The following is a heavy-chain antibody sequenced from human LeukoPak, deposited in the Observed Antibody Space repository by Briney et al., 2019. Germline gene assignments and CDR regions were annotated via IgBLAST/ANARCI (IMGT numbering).Heavy chain of an antibody. Sequence: APVKVSCKASGYTFTGYYMHWVRQAPGQGLEWMGWINPNSGGTNYAQKFQGWVTMTRDTSISTAYMELSRLRSDDTAVYYCARELDEKGPAFDIWGQGTMVTVSS. CDR1: GYTFTGYY. CDR3: ARELDEKGPAFDI. CDR2: INPNSGGT. V-gene: IGHV1-2*04. J-gene: IGHJ3*02. D-gene: IGHD3-3*02.